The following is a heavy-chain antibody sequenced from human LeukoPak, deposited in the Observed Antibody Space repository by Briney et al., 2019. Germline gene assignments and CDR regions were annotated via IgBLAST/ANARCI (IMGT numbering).Heavy chain of an antibody. CDR3: ARVGVGATDY. J-gene: IGHJ4*02. CDR2: ISSSSSNI. Sequence: GGSLRLSCAACGFTFSSYSMNWVRQAPGKGLEWVSSISSSSSNIYYADSVKGRFTISRDNAKNSLYLQMNSLRAEDTAVYYCARVGVGATDYWGQGTLVTVSS. V-gene: IGHV3-21*01. D-gene: IGHD1-26*01. CDR1: GFTFSSYS.